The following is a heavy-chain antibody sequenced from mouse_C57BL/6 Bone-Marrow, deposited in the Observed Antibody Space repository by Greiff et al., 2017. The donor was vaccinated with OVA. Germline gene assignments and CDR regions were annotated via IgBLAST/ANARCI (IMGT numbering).Heavy chain of an antibody. J-gene: IGHJ2*01. Sequence: QVQLQQSGPELVKPGASVKISCKASGYAFSSSWMNWVKQRPGKGLEWIGRIYPGDGDTNYNGKFKGKATLTVDKSSSTAYMQLSSLTSEDSAVYYCARWLRGPFDYWGQGTTLTVSS. D-gene: IGHD2-2*01. V-gene: IGHV1-82*01. CDR1: GYAFSSSW. CDR3: ARWLRGPFDY. CDR2: IYPGDGDT.